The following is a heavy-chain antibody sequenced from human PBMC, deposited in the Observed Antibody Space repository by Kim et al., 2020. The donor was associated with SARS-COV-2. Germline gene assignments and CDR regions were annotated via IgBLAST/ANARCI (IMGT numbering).Heavy chain of an antibody. Sequence: GGSLRLSCAASGFTFSSYAMSWVRQAPGKGLEWVSAISDNGGGTYYADSVKGRFTISRDNSKNTLYLQMNSLRAEDTAVYYCAKVTGDGLDDYWGQGTLVTVSS. CDR1: GFTFSSYA. J-gene: IGHJ4*02. D-gene: IGHD3-10*01. CDR3: AKVTGDGLDDY. V-gene: IGHV3-23*01. CDR2: ISDNGGGT.